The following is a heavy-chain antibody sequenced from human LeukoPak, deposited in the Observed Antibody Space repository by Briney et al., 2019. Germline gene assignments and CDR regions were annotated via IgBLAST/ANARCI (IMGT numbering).Heavy chain of an antibody. J-gene: IGHJ5*02. D-gene: IGHD2-15*01. CDR3: ARAQSAATHYFRYNWFDP. Sequence: SETLSLTCTVSGYSISSGYYWGWIRQPPGKGLEWIGSIYHGGSTYYNPSLKSRVTISVDTSKNQFSLKLSSVTAADTAVYYCARAQSAATHYFRYNWFDPWGQGTLVTVSS. CDR1: GYSISSGYY. CDR2: IYHGGST. V-gene: IGHV4-38-2*02.